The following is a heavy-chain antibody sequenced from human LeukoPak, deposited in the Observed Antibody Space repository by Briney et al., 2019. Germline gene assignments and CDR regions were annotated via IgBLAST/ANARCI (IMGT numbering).Heavy chain of an antibody. V-gene: IGHV3-23*01. Sequence: GGSLRLSCAASGFTFSSYEMNWVRQAPGKRLEWVSAISGSGGSTYYADSVKGRFTISRDNSKNTLYLQMNSLRAEDTAVYYCAKVSGYYYDSSGYSSYYFDYWGQGTLVTVSS. J-gene: IGHJ4*02. CDR1: GFTFSSYE. D-gene: IGHD3-22*01. CDR2: ISGSGGST. CDR3: AKVSGYYYDSSGYSSYYFDY.